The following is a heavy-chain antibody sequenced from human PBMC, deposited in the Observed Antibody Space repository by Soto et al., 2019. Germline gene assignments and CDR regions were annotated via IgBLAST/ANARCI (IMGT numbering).Heavy chain of an antibody. J-gene: IGHJ5*02. CDR1: GGSISSSNW. CDR2: IYHSGST. D-gene: IGHD2-2*01. Sequence: SETLSLTCAVSGGSISSSNWWSWVRQPPGKGLEWIGEIYHSGSTNYNPSLKSRVTISVDKSKNQFSLKLSSVTAADTAVYYCASSRRDQLPLKIIWFDPWGQGTLVTVSS. CDR3: ASSRRDQLPLKIIWFDP. V-gene: IGHV4-4*02.